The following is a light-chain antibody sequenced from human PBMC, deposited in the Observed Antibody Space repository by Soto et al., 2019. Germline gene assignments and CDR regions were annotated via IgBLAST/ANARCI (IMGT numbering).Light chain of an antibody. CDR1: NIGSKS. J-gene: IGLJ2*01. CDR2: YDS. V-gene: IGLV3-21*04. Sequence: SYELTQPPSVSVAPGKTARITRGGNNIGSKSVHWCQQKPGQAPVLVIYYDSDRPSGIPERFSGSNSGNTATLTISRVEAGDEADYYCQVWDSSSDHPFGGGTKLTVL. CDR3: QVWDSSSDHP.